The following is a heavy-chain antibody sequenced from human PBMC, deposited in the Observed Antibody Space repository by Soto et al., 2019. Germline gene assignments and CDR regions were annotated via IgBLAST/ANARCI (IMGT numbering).Heavy chain of an antibody. Sequence: GGSLRLSCAASGFTFSSYAMHWVRQAPGKGLEYVSAISSNGGSTYYANSVKGRFTISRDNSMNTLYLQMGSLRAEDMAVYYCARARHFYYDFWSGYEHDAFDIWGQGTMVTVSS. CDR1: GFTFSSYA. CDR3: ARARHFYYDFWSGYEHDAFDI. D-gene: IGHD3-3*01. CDR2: ISSNGGST. J-gene: IGHJ3*02. V-gene: IGHV3-64*01.